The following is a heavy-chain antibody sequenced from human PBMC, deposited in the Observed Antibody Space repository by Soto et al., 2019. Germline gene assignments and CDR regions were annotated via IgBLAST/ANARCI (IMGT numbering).Heavy chain of an antibody. J-gene: IGHJ3*02. CDR2: IYYSGST. CDR1: GGSISSYY. CDR3: ARDQGYYGSGSYSGAFDI. Sequence: QVQLQESGPGLVKPSETLSLTCTVSGGSISSYYWSWIRQPPGKGLEWIGYIYYSGSTNYNPSLRSRVTISVDTSKNQFSLKLSSVTAADTAVYYCARDQGYYGSGSYSGAFDIWGQGTMVTVSS. V-gene: IGHV4-59*01. D-gene: IGHD3-10*01.